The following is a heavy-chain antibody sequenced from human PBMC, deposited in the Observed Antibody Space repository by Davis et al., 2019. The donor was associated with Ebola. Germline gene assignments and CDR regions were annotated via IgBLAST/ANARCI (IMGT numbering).Heavy chain of an antibody. CDR3: ARDYGLPERYNWFDP. CDR1: GYTFTSYA. J-gene: IGHJ5*02. CDR2: INAGNGNT. V-gene: IGHV1-3*01. Sequence: ASVKVSCKASGYTFTSYAMHWVRQAPGQRLEWMGWINAGNGNTKYSQKFQGRVTITRDTSASTAYMELSSLRSEDTAVYYCARDYGLPERYNWFDPWGQGTLVTVSS. D-gene: IGHD3-16*01.